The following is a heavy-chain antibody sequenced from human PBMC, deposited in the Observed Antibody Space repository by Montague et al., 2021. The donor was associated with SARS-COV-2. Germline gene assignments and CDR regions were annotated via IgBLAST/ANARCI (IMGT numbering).Heavy chain of an antibody. CDR1: GDSIMTSNW. J-gene: IGHJ4*02. V-gene: IGHV4-4*02. D-gene: IGHD3/OR15-3a*01. CDR2: IYQDWST. Sequence: SETLSLTCAVAGDSIMTSNWWCWVRQPPGKVLEWIGEIYQDWSTNYNPSLKSRVTMSVDKSKNQFSLELNSVTAADTALYYCVRAGGLDNRPPVWGQGALVIVSS. CDR3: VRAGGLDNRPPV.